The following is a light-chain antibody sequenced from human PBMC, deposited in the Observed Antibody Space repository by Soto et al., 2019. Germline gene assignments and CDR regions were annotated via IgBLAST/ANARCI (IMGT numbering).Light chain of an antibody. J-gene: IGLJ1*01. CDR2: DVS. V-gene: IGLV2-14*01. Sequence: QSALTQPASVSGSPGQSITISCTGTISDVGGYDYVSWYQQHPGKAPKLMIYDVSNRPSGVSNRFSGSKSGNTASLTISGLQADGEADYYCSSYTTSSTYVFGTGTKVTVL. CDR1: ISDVGGYDY. CDR3: SSYTTSSTYV.